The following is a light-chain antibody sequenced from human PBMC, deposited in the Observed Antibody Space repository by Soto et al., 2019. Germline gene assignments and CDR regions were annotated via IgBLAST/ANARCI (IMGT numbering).Light chain of an antibody. V-gene: IGKV1-39*01. J-gene: IGKJ2*01. Sequence: DIQMTQSPSSLSASVGDRVTITCRASQTISSFLSWYQQNPGKAPKLLIYAASSLQSGVPSRFSGSGSGTDFTLTIGSLQPADFATYYCQQSYSTLYTFGQGTRLEIK. CDR3: QQSYSTLYT. CDR1: QTISSF. CDR2: AAS.